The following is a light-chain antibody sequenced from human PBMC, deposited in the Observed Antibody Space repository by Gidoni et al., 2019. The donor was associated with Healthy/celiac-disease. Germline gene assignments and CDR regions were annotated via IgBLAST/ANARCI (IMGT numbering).Light chain of an antibody. Sequence: QSVLTQPPSVSGAPGQGVTISCTGCSSNIGAGYDVHWYQQLPGTAPKLLIYGNSNRPSGVPDRFSGSKSGTSASLAITGLQAEDEADYYCQSYDSSLSGSYVFGTGTKVTVL. CDR2: GNS. CDR3: QSYDSSLSGSYV. CDR1: SSNIGAGYD. J-gene: IGLJ1*01. V-gene: IGLV1-40*01.